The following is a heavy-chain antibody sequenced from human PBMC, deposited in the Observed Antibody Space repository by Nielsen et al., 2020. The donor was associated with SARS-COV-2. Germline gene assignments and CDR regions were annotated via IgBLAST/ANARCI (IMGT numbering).Heavy chain of an antibody. J-gene: IGHJ6*02. Sequence: GESLRLSCAASGFNFHDYTMYWVRRVPGKGLQWLSLISWDGSAPAYADSVKGRFTISRDNSKNSLYLQMNSLMTDDSALYYCAKDIGTFRFTGMDVWGQGTTVTVSS. D-gene: IGHD3-3*01. CDR3: AKDIGTFRFTGMDV. CDR2: ISWDGSAP. V-gene: IGHV3-43*01. CDR1: GFNFHDYT.